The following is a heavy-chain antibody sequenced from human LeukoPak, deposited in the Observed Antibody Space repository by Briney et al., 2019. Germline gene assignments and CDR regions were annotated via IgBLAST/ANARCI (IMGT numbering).Heavy chain of an antibody. V-gene: IGHV3-23*01. Sequence: QPGGSLRLSCAASGFTFSSYAMSWVRQAPGKGLEWVSAISGSGGSTYYADSVKGRFTISRDNSKNTLYLQMNSLRAEDTAVYYCAKLMSAYSGSYPDPWGQGTLVTVSP. CDR1: GFTFSSYA. D-gene: IGHD1-26*01. CDR2: ISGSGGST. J-gene: IGHJ5*02. CDR3: AKLMSAYSGSYPDP.